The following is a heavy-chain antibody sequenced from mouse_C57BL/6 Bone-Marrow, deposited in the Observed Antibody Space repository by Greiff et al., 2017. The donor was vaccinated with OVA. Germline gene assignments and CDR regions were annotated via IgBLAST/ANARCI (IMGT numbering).Heavy chain of an antibody. Sequence: QVHVKQSGAELVKPGASVKISCKASGYAFSSYWMNWVKQRPGKGLEWIGQIYPGDGDTNYNGKFKGKATLTADKSSSTAYMQLSSLTSEDSAVYFCARPHYYGSSGGYYYAMDYWGQGTSVTVSS. CDR2: IYPGDGDT. J-gene: IGHJ4*01. D-gene: IGHD1-1*01. CDR3: ARPHYYGSSGGYYYAMDY. CDR1: GYAFSSYW. V-gene: IGHV1-80*01.